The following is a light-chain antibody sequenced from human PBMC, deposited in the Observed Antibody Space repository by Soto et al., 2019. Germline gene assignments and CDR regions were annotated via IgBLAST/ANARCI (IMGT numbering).Light chain of an antibody. CDR1: SSDLVYKY. CDR2: EVT. CDR3: SSYTDSTTM. Sequence: QSALTQPASVSGSPGQSITISCTGASSDLVYKYVSWYQQHPGKAPKLIIYEVTYRPSGVSNRFSGSKSGNTASLTISGLQAEDEADYYCSSYTDSTTMFGGGTKVTVL. V-gene: IGLV2-14*01. J-gene: IGLJ3*02.